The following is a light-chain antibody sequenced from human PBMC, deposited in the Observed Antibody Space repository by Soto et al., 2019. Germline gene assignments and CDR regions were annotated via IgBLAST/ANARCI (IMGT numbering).Light chain of an antibody. Sequence: EIVLTQSPATLSLSPGERATLSCRASQSVSSYLAWYQQKPGQAPRLLIYGASTRATGIPARFSGSGSGTEFTLTISSLQSEDFALYYCQQYNNWPLTFGRGTKVDIK. CDR2: GAS. J-gene: IGKJ4*01. CDR1: QSVSSY. V-gene: IGKV3D-15*01. CDR3: QQYNNWPLT.